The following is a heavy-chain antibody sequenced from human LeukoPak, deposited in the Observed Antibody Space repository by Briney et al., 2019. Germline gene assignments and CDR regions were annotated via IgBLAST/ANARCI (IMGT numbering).Heavy chain of an antibody. CDR1: GYSFTSYW. V-gene: IGHV5-51*01. Sequence: GESLKISCQGSGYSFTSYWIGWVRQMPGKGLEWMGIIYPGDSDTRYNPSFQGQVTISADKSITTAYLQWSSLKASDTAIYYCARQLGVNTFDYWGQGTLVTVSS. J-gene: IGHJ4*02. D-gene: IGHD3-22*01. CDR2: IYPGDSDT. CDR3: ARQLGVNTFDY.